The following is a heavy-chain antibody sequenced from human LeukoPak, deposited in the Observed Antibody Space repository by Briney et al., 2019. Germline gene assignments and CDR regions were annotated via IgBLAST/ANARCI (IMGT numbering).Heavy chain of an antibody. Sequence: SETLSLTCTVSGGSISSGSYYWSWIRQPAGKGLEWIGRIYTSGSTNYNPSLKSRVTISVDTSKNQFSLKLSSVTAADTAVYYCASPPNWNTDMDVWGKGTTVTVSS. D-gene: IGHD1-20*01. CDR3: ASPPNWNTDMDV. CDR2: IYTSGST. CDR1: GGSISSGSYY. V-gene: IGHV4-61*02. J-gene: IGHJ6*03.